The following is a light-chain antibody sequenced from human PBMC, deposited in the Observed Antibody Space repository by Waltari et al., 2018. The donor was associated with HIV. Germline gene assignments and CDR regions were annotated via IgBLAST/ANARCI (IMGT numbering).Light chain of an antibody. CDR2: DVS. J-gene: IGLJ2*01. Sequence: QSALTQPRSVSGSPGQSVTISCTGTSCDVGAYNYVSWYQQHPAKAPKLMIYDVSKRPSGGPCRFSGSKSGNTASLTISGLQAEDEADYYCCSYAGSYTLRVFGGGTKLTVL. CDR3: CSYAGSYTLRV. CDR1: SCDVGAYNY. V-gene: IGLV2-11*01.